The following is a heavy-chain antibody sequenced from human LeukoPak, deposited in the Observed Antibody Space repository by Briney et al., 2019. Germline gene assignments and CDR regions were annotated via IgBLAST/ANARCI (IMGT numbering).Heavy chain of an antibody. D-gene: IGHD3-22*01. CDR2: ISGSGGTI. CDR3: AMASYYYDSSALDY. CDR1: GFTFSDYH. Sequence: PGGSLRLSCAASGFTFSDYHMTWIRQAPGKGLEWVSHISGSGGTIDYADSVKGRFTISRDNAKNTLYLQMNSLRAEDTAVYYCAMASYYYDSSALDYWGQGTLVTVSS. J-gene: IGHJ4*02. V-gene: IGHV3-11*04.